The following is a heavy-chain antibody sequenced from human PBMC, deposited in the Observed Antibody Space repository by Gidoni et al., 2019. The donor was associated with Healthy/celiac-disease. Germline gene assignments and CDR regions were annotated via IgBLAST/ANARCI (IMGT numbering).Heavy chain of an antibody. CDR3: TWAEVGAVDY. D-gene: IGHD1-26*01. J-gene: IGHJ4*02. Sequence: EVQLVESGGGLVQPGRSLILSCTASGFTFGDYAMSWFRQAPGKGLEWVGFIRSKAYGGTMEYAASVKGRFTISRDDSKSIAYLQMNSLKTEDTAVYYCTWAEVGAVDYWGQGTLVTVSS. CDR2: IRSKAYGGTM. CDR1: GFTFGDYA. V-gene: IGHV3-49*03.